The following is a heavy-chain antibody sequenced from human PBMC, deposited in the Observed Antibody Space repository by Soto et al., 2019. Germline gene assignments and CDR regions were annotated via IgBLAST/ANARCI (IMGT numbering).Heavy chain of an antibody. J-gene: IGHJ4*02. CDR1: GFTFSSYG. V-gene: IGHV3-33*01. Sequence: GGSLRLSCAASGFTFSSYGMHWVRQAPGKGLEWVAVIWYDGSNKYYADSVKGRFTISRDNSKNTLYLQMNSLRAEDTAVYYCARDLYDYVWGSYRYFDYWGQGTLVTVSS. D-gene: IGHD3-16*02. CDR2: IWYDGSNK. CDR3: ARDLYDYVWGSYRYFDY.